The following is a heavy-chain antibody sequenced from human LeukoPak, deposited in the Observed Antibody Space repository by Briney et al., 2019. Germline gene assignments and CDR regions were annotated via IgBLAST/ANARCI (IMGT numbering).Heavy chain of an antibody. V-gene: IGHV1-69*05. D-gene: IGHD2-15*01. CDR1: GGTFSSYA. CDR2: IIPIFGTA. Sequence: GASVKVSCKASGGTFSSYAISWVRQAPGQGLEWMGGIIPIFGTANYTQKFQGRVTITTDESTSTAYMELSSLRSEDTAVYYCARGKVDAFDIWGQGTMVTVSS. J-gene: IGHJ3*02. CDR3: ARGKVDAFDI.